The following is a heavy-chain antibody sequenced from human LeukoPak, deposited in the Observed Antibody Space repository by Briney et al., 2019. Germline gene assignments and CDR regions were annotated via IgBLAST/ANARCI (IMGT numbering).Heavy chain of an antibody. V-gene: IGHV4-61*02. J-gene: IGHJ4*02. CDR2: IYTSGST. CDR3: ATEQWLRYYGY. CDR1: GGSISSGSYY. Sequence: SETLSLTCAVSGGSISSGSYYWRWIRQPAGKGLEWIGRIYTSGSTNYNPSLKSRVTISVDTSKNQFSLKLSSVTAADMAASYCATEQWLRYYGYWGQGTLVTVYS. D-gene: IGHD5-12*01.